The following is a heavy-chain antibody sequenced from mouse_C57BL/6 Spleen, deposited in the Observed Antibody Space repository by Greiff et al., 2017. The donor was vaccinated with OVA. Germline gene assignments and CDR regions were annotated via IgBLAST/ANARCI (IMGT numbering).Heavy chain of an antibody. Sequence: EVKLVESGGGLVKPGGSLKLSCAASGFTFSSYTMSWVRQTPEKRLEWVATLSGGGGNTYYPDSVKGRFNISRDNAKNTLYLQMSSLRSEDTALYYCARHGTGAMDYWGQGTSVTVSS. CDR2: LSGGGGNT. J-gene: IGHJ4*01. D-gene: IGHD4-1*01. CDR3: ARHGTGAMDY. V-gene: IGHV5-9*01. CDR1: GFTFSSYT.